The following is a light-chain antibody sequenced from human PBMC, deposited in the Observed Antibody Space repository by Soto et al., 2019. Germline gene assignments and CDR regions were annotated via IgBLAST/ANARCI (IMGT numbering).Light chain of an antibody. CDR1: RSISNW. CDR3: QQYGSFPPIT. CDR2: DAS. J-gene: IGKJ4*01. V-gene: IGKV1-5*01. Sequence: DIQMTQSPSTLSASVGDRVTITCRASRSISNWLAWYQQRPGIAPKLLIFDASILQSGVPSRFSGSGSGTEFTLSISRLQTDDFATYYCQQYGSFPPITVGGGTKVDIK.